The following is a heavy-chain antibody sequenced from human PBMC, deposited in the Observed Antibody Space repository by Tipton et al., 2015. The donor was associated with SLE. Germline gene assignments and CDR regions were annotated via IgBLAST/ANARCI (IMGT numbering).Heavy chain of an antibody. Sequence: TLSLTCTVPGDSIISGAYYWSWLRQRPGKGLEWIGNIFYSGSTYYNPSLESRLTISIDRSENQFSLGLNSVTDADTAVYYCARLGAASGRRWFDPWGQGTLVTVSS. CDR2: IFYSGST. D-gene: IGHD6-13*01. J-gene: IGHJ5*02. CDR3: ARLGAASGRRWFDP. V-gene: IGHV4-31*03. CDR1: GDSIISGAYY.